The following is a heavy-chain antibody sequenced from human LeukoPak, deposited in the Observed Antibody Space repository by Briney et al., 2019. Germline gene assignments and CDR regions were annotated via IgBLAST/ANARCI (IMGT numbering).Heavy chain of an antibody. CDR1: GFSLRSSPIG. V-gene: IGHV2-5*02. D-gene: IGHD3/OR15-3a*01. CDR3: AHRLDLVGTWHSGAFDF. CDR2: IYWDDDK. Sequence: SGPTLVNPTETLTLTCTFSGFSLRSSPIGVGWIRQPPGKALEWLALIYWDDDKRYRPSLQSRLTITKDTSKNQVVLIMTNMDPVDTATYFCAHRLDLVGTWHSGAFDFWGRGTMVTVSS. J-gene: IGHJ3*01.